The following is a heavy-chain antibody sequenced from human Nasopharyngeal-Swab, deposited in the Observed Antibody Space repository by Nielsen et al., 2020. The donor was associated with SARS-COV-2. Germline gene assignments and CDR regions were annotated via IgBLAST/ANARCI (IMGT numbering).Heavy chain of an antibody. D-gene: IGHD6-19*01. J-gene: IGHJ4*01. CDR3: ARGGYSSGWVVY. V-gene: IGHV4-38-2*02. CDR2: IYHSGST. Sequence: SETLSLTCNVPGYSISSGYYWGWIRQPPGKGLEWIGSIYHSGSTYYNPSLKSRVTISVDTSKNQFSLKLSSVTAADTAVYYCARGGYSSGWVVYWGHGTLVTVSS. CDR1: GYSISSGYY.